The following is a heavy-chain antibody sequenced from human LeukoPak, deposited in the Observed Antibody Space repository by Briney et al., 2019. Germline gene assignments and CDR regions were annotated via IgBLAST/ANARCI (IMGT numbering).Heavy chain of an antibody. D-gene: IGHD6-19*01. CDR2: IYHSGST. Sequence: PSETLSLTCAVSDGSISSSNWWTWVRQPPGKGLEWIGEIYHSGSTNYNPSLKRRVTISVDKSKNQFSLNLSSVTAADTAVYYCARGTLEVADRNFDYWGQGTLVTVSS. J-gene: IGHJ4*02. CDR1: DGSISSSNW. V-gene: IGHV4-4*02. CDR3: ARGTLEVADRNFDY.